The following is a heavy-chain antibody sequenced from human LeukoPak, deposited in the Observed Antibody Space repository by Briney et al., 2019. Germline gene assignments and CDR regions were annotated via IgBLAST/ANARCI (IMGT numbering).Heavy chain of an antibody. CDR2: ISAYNGYT. CDR1: GYTFTNYG. V-gene: IGHV1-18*01. J-gene: IGHJ1*01. D-gene: IGHD4-11*01. CDR3: ARDKAVTTELTQYFQH. Sequence: ASVKVSCKASGYTFTNYGVSWVRQAPGQGLEWMGWISAYNGYTNYAQKFQFRVTMTTDTSTSTAYMELRSLISDDTAVYYCARDKAVTTELTQYFQHWGQGTLVTVSS.